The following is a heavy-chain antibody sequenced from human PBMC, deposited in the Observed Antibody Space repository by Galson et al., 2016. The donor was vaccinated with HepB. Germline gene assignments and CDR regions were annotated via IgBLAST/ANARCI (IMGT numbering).Heavy chain of an antibody. CDR1: GFTFSRHP. Sequence: SLRLSCAASGFTFSRHPMYWVRQAPGKGLEWVVAISYDGSTKYNADSVKGRFTVSRDNSKNTLYLQMNSLRPEDTASYYCAKLTGMGSSSEVQLLDYYYYGMDVWGQGTAVTVSS. CDR3: AKLTGMGSSSEVQLLDYYYYGMDV. V-gene: IGHV3-30*04. J-gene: IGHJ6*02. CDR2: ISYDGSTK. D-gene: IGHD2-2*01.